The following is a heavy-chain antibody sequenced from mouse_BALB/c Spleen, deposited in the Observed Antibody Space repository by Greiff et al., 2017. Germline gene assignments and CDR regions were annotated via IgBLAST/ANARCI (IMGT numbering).Heavy chain of an antibody. D-gene: IGHD2-4*01. CDR1: GYTFTSYW. CDR2: IAPGSGST. J-gene: IGHJ4*01. CDR3: ARITYAMDY. V-gene: IGHV1S41*01. Sequence: DLVKPGASVKLSCKASGYTFTSYWINWIKQRPGQGLEWIGRIAPGSGSTYYNEMFKGKATLTVDTSSSTAYIQLSSLSSEDSAVYFCARITYAMDYWGQGTSVTVSS.